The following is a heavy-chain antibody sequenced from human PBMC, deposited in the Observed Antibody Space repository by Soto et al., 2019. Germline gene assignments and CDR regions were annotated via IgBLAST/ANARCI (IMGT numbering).Heavy chain of an antibody. D-gene: IGHD4-17*01. Sequence: ASXTLSLTCTVSGGSMSSYYWSWIRQPPGKGLEWIGYIYYSGSTNYNPSLKSRVTISVDTSKNQFSLKLSSVTAADTAVYYCARVDYGDYKIDYWGQGTLVTVSS. V-gene: IGHV4-59*01. CDR1: GGSMSSYY. CDR2: IYYSGST. CDR3: ARVDYGDYKIDY. J-gene: IGHJ4*02.